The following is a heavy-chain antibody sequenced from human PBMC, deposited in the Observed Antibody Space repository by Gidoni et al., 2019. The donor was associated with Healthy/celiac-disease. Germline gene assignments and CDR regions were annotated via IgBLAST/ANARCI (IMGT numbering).Heavy chain of an antibody. J-gene: IGHJ5*02. CDR3: AREPKLRYFDWLSPGGFDP. V-gene: IGHV4-34*01. Sequence: HVQLQQWCAGLLKPSETLSLTCAVYGGSFSVYSWSWIRQSPGKGLEWIGKIHHSGRTNYNPTFKSRVTISVDTSKNQFSLKLSSVTAEDTAVYYCAREPKLRYFDWLSPGGFDPWGQGTLVTVSS. CDR1: GGSFSVYS. D-gene: IGHD3-9*01. CDR2: IHHSGRT.